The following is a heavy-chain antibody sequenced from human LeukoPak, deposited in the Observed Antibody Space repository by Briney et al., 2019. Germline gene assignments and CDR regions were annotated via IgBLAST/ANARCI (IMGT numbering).Heavy chain of an antibody. CDR2: ISSSSSYI. V-gene: IGHV3-21*01. J-gene: IGHJ4*02. D-gene: IGHD3-10*01. Sequence: GGFLRLSCAASGFTFSSYSMNWVRQAPGKGLEWVSSISSSSSYIYYADSVKGRFTISRDNAKNSLYLQMNSLRAEDTAVYYCARAGELLWFGELPDYWGQGTLVTVSS. CDR3: ARAGELLWFGELPDY. CDR1: GFTFSSYS.